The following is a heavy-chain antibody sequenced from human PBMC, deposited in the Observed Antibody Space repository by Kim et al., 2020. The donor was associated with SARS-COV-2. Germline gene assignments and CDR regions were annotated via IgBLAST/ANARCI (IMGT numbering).Heavy chain of an antibody. CDR2: ISHTGGT. V-gene: IGHV3-23*01. CDR1: GFTFSSYA. CDR3: AKGGGANCYSAYDC. D-gene: IGHD2-15*01. J-gene: IGHJ4*02. Sequence: GGSLRLSCAASGFTFSSYAMNWVRQAPGKGLEWVSGISHTGGTYYEDSVKGRFTISRDNSKSTLYLQMSSLRAEDTAIYYCAKGGGANCYSAYDCWGQGTLVTVSS.